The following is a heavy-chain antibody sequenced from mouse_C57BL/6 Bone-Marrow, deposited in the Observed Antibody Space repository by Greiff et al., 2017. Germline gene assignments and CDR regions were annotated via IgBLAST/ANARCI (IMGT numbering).Heavy chain of an antibody. V-gene: IGHV5-4*01. CDR2: INDGGSST. D-gene: IGHD1-1*01. CDR1: GFTFSSYA. CDR3: ARDYFYYFDY. Sequence: EVQRVESGGGLVKPGGSLKLSCAASGFTFSSYAMSWVRPTPEKRMAWVAPINDGGSSTYYPDIVKGRFTISRDKAKNNLYRQMSHLKSEDTARYDYARDYFYYFDYWGQGTTLTVSS. J-gene: IGHJ2*01.